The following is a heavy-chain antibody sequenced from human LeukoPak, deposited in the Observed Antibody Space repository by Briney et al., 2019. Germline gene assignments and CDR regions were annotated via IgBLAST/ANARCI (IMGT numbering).Heavy chain of an antibody. CDR3: ARGRGSGSYYLFDY. J-gene: IGHJ4*02. CDR2: INHSGST. V-gene: IGHV4-34*01. CDR1: GGSFSGYY. D-gene: IGHD3-10*01. Sequence: SETLSLTCAVYGGSFSGYYWSWIRQPPGKWLEWIGEINHSGSTNFNPSLKSRVTISVDTSKNQFSLKLSSVTAADTAVYYCARGRGSGSYYLFDYWGQGTLVTVSS.